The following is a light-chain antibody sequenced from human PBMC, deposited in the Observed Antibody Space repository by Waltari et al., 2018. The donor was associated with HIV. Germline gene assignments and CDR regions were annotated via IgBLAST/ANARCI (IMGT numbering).Light chain of an antibody. CDR3: ATWDDSLNSFWV. CDR2: RND. V-gene: IGLV1-47*01. J-gene: IGLJ3*02. Sequence: QSVLTQPPSASGTPGQRVVISCSGGSSNIGNTFVYCYQQLPGSTPNLLIYRNDQRPSGVSDRFSGSKSGTSASLAISGLRSEDEADYYCATWDDSLNSFWVFGRGTKVTVL. CDR1: SSNIGNTF.